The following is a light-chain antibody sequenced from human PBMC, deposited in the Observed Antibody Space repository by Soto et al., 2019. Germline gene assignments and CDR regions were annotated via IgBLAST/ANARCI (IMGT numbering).Light chain of an antibody. CDR2: EAY. J-gene: IGLJ1*01. CDR3: AAWDDSLRGYV. V-gene: IGLV2-23*01. Sequence: QSALTQPASVSGSPGQSITISCTGTSSDVATYNLVSWYQQHPGKAPKLMIYEAYKRPSGVSDRFFGSKSDNTASLTISGLQAEDEADYYCAAWDDSLRGYVFGTGTKLTVL. CDR1: SSDVATYNL.